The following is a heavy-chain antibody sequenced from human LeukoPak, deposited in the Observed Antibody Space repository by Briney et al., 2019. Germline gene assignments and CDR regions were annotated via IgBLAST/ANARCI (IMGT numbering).Heavy chain of an antibody. J-gene: IGHJ4*02. Sequence: SETLSLTCTVSGGSISSYYWSWIRQPPGKGLEWIGYIYTSGSTNYNPSLKSRVTISVDTSKNQFSLKLSSVTAADTAVYYCARVVGATSIDYWGQGILVTVSS. V-gene: IGHV4-4*09. D-gene: IGHD2-15*01. CDR2: IYTSGST. CDR1: GGSISSYY. CDR3: ARVVGATSIDY.